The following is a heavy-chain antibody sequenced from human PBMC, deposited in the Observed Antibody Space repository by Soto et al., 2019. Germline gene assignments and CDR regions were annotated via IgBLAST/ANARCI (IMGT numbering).Heavy chain of an antibody. CDR2: IIPIFGTA. Sequence: QVQLVQSGAEVKKPGSSVKVSCKASGGTFSSYAISWVRQAPGQGLEWMGGIIPIFGTANYAQKFKGRVTITADETTSTAYMERSSLRSEDTAVYYWAVGLREQWQVPDNTNYCYGMDVWGQGTTVTVSS. CDR1: GGTFSSYA. V-gene: IGHV1-69*01. J-gene: IGHJ6*02. D-gene: IGHD6-19*01. CDR3: AVGLREQWQVPDNTNYCYGMDV.